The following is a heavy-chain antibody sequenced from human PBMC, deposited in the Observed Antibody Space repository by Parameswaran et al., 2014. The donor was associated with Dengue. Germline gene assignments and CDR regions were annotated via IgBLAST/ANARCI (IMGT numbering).Heavy chain of an antibody. CDR3: ARLGYCSGGSCYPTEHGWFDP. D-gene: IGHD2-15*01. J-gene: IGHJ5*02. CDR2: IYYMGAP. V-gene: IGHV4-59*01. Sequence: WIRQPPGKGLEWIGYIYYMGAPTTTPPSKSRVTISVDTSKNQFSLKLSSVTAADTAVYYCARLGYCSGGSCYPTEHGWFDPWGQGTLVTVSS.